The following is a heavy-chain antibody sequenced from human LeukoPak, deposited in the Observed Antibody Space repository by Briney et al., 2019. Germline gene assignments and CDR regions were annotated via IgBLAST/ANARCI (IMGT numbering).Heavy chain of an antibody. CDR2: IYTSGST. D-gene: IGHD3-9*01. J-gene: IGHJ5*02. Sequence: PSETLSLTCTVSGDSISSYYWSWIRQPAGKGLEWIGRIYTSGSTNYNPSLKSRVTMSVDTSKNQFSLKLSSVTAADTAVYYCARDTDVRILTGPNWFDPWGQGTLVTVSS. CDR3: ARDTDVRILTGPNWFDP. V-gene: IGHV4-4*07. CDR1: GDSISSYY.